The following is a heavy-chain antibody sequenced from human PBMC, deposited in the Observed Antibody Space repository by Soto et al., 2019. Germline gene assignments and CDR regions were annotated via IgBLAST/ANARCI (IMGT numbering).Heavy chain of an antibody. V-gene: IGHV3-15*07. D-gene: IGHD3-9*01. Sequence: GGSLRLSCAASGFTFSNAWMNWVRQAPGKGLEWVGRIKSKTDGGTTDYAAPVKGRFTISRDDSKNTLYLQMNSLKTEDTAVYYCTTDLRYFDWLPMSQGFDPWGQGTLVTVSS. CDR2: IKSKTDGGTT. CDR1: GFTFSNAW. CDR3: TTDLRYFDWLPMSQGFDP. J-gene: IGHJ5*02.